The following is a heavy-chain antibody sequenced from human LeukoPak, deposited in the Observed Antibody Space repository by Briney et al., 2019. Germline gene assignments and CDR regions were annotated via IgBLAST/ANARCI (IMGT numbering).Heavy chain of an antibody. J-gene: IGHJ4*02. CDR2: ISSSSSTI. Sequence: GGSLRLSCAASGFTFSSYSMNWVRQAPGKGLEWVSYISSSSSTIYYADSAKGRFTISRDNAKNSLYLQMNILRAEDTAVYYCARYRSGYYFDYWGQGTLVTVSS. D-gene: IGHD3-10*01. CDR3: ARYRSGYYFDY. CDR1: GFTFSSYS. V-gene: IGHV3-48*01.